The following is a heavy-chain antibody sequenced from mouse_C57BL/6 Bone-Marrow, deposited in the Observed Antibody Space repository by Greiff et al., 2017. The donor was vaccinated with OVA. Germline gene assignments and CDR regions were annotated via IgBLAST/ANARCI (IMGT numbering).Heavy chain of an antibody. D-gene: IGHD1-1*01. CDR3: ARDYGSRGYFDY. CDR2: IYPSDSET. J-gene: IGHJ2*01. CDR1: GYTFTSYW. V-gene: IGHV1-61*01. Sequence: VQLQQPGAELVRPGSSVKLSCKASGYTFTSYWMDWVKQRPGQGLEWIGNIYPSDSETHYNQKFKDKATLTVDKSSSTAYMQLSSLTSEDSAVYYCARDYGSRGYFDYWGQGTTLTVSS.